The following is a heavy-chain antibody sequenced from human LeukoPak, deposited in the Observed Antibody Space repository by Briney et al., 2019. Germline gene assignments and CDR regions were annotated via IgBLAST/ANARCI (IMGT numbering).Heavy chain of an antibody. V-gene: IGHV3-49*03. Sequence: PGRSLRLSCTASGFTFGDYAMSWFRQAPGKGLEGVGFIRSKAYGGTTEYAASVKGRFTISRDDSKSIAYLQMNSLKTEDTAVYYCTRDPPGIVGAYWGQGTLVTVSS. CDR1: GFTFGDYA. CDR3: TRDPPGIVGAY. D-gene: IGHD1-26*01. CDR2: IRSKAYGGTT. J-gene: IGHJ4*02.